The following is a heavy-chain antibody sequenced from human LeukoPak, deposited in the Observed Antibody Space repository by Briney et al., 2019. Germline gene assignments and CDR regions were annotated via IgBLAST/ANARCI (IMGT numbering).Heavy chain of an antibody. CDR3: AREMYQLLSMDV. D-gene: IGHD2-2*01. V-gene: IGHV1-8*01. CDR2: MNPNSGNT. J-gene: IGHJ6*03. Sequence: ASVKVSCKASAYTFTSYDINWVRQATGQGLEWMGWMNPNSGNTGYAQKFQGRVTITRNTSISTAYMELSSLRSEDTAVYYCAREMYQLLSMDVWGIGTTVTVSS. CDR1: AYTFTSYD.